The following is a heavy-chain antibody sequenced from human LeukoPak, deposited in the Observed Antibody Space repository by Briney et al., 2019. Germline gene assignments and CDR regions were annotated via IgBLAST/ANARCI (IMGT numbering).Heavy chain of an antibody. V-gene: IGHV1-18*01. Sequence: ASVKVSCKASGYTFTSYGISWVRQAPGQGLEWMGWISAYNGNTNYAQKLQGRVTMTTDTSTSTAYMELRSLRSDDTAVYYCAQAIAAAGSFDYWGQGNLVTVSS. CDR1: GYTFTSYG. D-gene: IGHD6-13*01. CDR3: AQAIAAAGSFDY. CDR2: ISAYNGNT. J-gene: IGHJ4*02.